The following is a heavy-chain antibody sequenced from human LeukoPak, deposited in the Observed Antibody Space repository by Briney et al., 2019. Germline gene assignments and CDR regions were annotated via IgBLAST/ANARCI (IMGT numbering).Heavy chain of an antibody. D-gene: IGHD3-22*01. Sequence: SETLSLTCKVSGGSISSSSYYWGGICEPPGRGREWGGGIYYSGSAYYNPSLKSRVTISVDTSKNQSSLKLSSVTATDTAMYSCARHRPNVDSTGYYSRHDAFDIWGQGTIVTVSS. V-gene: IGHV4-39*07. J-gene: IGHJ3*02. CDR2: IYYSGSA. CDR1: GGSISSSSYY. CDR3: ARHRPNVDSTGYYSRHDAFDI.